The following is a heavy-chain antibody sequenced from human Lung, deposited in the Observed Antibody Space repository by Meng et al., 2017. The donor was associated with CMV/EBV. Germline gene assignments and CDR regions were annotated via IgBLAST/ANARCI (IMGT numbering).Heavy chain of an antibody. Sequence: GESXKISXEASGFTFSSYAMSWVRQAPGKGLEWVSVIYSGGGSTYYADSVKGRFAISRDNSKNTLNLQMNSLRAEDTAIYYCAKASLSYYSDSSAYYFCDFWGQGTXVTVSS. CDR1: GFTFSSYA. D-gene: IGHD3-22*01. J-gene: IGHJ4*02. CDR2: IYSGGGST. CDR3: AKASLSYYSDSSAYYFCDF. V-gene: IGHV3-23*03.